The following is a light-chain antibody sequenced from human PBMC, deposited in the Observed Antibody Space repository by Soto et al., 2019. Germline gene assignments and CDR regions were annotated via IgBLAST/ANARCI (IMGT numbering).Light chain of an antibody. V-gene: IGLV2-14*01. CDR3: SSYTSSSSYV. CDR2: EVS. J-gene: IGLJ1*01. Sequence: QSVLTQPASASGSPGQSITMSCTGTSSDVGGYNYVSWYQQHPGKAPKLMIYEVSNRPSGVSNRFSGSKSGNTASLTISGLQAEYEADYYCSSYTSSSSYVFGTGTKVTAL. CDR1: SSDVGGYNY.